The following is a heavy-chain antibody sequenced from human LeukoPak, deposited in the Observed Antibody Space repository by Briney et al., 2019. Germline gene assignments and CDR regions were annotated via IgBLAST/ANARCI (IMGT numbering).Heavy chain of an antibody. CDR1: GGSVTSTNW. J-gene: IGHJ4*02. CDR3: ARESKTYDGAGYYHDS. D-gene: IGHD3-22*01. CDR2: INHSGST. V-gene: IGHV4-4*02. Sequence: SETLSHTCDVSGGSVTSTNWWTWVRQPPGKGLEWIGEINHSGSTNYNPSLKSRVTISVDTSKNLFSLHLISVTAADTAVYYCARESKTYDGAGYYHDSWGQGTLVTVSS.